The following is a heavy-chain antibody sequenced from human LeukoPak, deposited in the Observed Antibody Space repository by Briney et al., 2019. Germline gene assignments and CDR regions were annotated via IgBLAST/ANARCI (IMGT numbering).Heavy chain of an antibody. CDR2: ISGSSSTI. CDR1: GFTFSSYG. J-gene: IGHJ4*02. V-gene: IGHV3-48*01. CDR3: ARLGTVVTPEAIDY. Sequence: GGSLRLSCAASGFTFSSYGMTWVRQAPGKGLEWVSYISGSSSTIYYADSVKGRFTISRDNSKNTLFLQMNSLRAEDTAVYYCARLGTVVTPEAIDYWGQGTLVTVSS. D-gene: IGHD4-23*01.